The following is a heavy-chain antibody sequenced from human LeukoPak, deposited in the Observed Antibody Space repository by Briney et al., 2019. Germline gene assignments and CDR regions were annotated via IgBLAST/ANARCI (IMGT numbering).Heavy chain of an antibody. CDR3: ASEPYGSGSFLGAFDI. CDR1: NDSIRSSAYY. CDR2: IYYSGRT. D-gene: IGHD3-10*01. Sequence: SETLSLTCAVSNDSIRSSAYYWGWIRQPPGKGLEGIGSIYYSGRTYDNPSLKSRVTISIDTSKNQFSLKLSSETAADTAVYYCASEPYGSGSFLGAFDIWGQGTMVTVSS. J-gene: IGHJ3*02. V-gene: IGHV4-39*01.